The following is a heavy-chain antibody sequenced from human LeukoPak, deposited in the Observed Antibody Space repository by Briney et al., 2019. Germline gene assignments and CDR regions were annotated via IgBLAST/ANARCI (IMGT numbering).Heavy chain of an antibody. CDR3: ATPYSGGYHGLDI. Sequence: KASETLSLTCTVSGGSISSNKYYWGWIRKPPGKGLEWLGRIYYSGSTYYNPSLKSRVTISVDTSKNQFSLKLSSVTAADTAVYYCATPYSGGYHGLDIWGQGTMVTVSS. J-gene: IGHJ3*02. V-gene: IGHV4-39*01. CDR1: GGSISSNKYY. D-gene: IGHD1-26*01. CDR2: IYYSGST.